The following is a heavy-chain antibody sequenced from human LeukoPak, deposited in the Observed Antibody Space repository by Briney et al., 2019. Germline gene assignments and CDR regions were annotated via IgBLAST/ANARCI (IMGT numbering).Heavy chain of an antibody. V-gene: IGHV4-34*01. Sequence: PSETLSLTCAVYGGSFSGYYWSSIRQPPGKGLEWIGEINHSGSTNYNPSLKSRVTISVDTSKNQFSQKLSSVTAADTAVYYCARATDHAGNPNFDYWGQGTLVTVSS. CDR2: INHSGST. D-gene: IGHD4-23*01. CDR3: ARATDHAGNPNFDY. J-gene: IGHJ4*02. CDR1: GGSFSGYY.